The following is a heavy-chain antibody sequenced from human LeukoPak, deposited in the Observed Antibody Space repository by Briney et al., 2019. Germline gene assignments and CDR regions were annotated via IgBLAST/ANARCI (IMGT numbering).Heavy chain of an antibody. D-gene: IGHD2-2*01. Sequence: GGSLRLSCAASGFTFSRYSMNWVRQAPGKGLEWVSYISSSSNTMYYADSVKGRFTISRDTAKNSLYLQMDSLRAEDTAVYYCARDLPYCSSTSCHPTDVWGQGTTVTVSS. CDR2: ISSSSNTM. CDR3: ARDLPYCSSTSCHPTDV. CDR1: GFTFSRYS. J-gene: IGHJ6*02. V-gene: IGHV3-48*04.